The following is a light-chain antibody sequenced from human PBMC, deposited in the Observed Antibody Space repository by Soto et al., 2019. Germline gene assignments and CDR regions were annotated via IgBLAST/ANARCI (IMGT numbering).Light chain of an antibody. J-gene: IGKJ1*01. V-gene: IGKV3-20*01. CDR1: QSVSNNY. CDR2: GAS. CDR3: QQYGSSGT. Sequence: EIELTQSPGTLSLSPGERATLSCRASQSVSNNYLAWYQQTPGQAPRLLIYGASNRATGIPDRFSGSGSGTDFTLTISRLEPEDFAVYYCQQYGSSGTFGQGTKVEIK.